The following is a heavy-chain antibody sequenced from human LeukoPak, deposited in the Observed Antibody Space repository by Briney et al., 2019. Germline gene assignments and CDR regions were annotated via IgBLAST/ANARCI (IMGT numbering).Heavy chain of an antibody. CDR1: GGSFSGYY. Sequence: SETLSLTCAVYGGSFSGYYWSWIRQPPGKGLEWIGEINHSGSTNYNPSLKSRVTISVDTSKNQFSLKLSSVTAADTAVYHCARGHPYIVVVTAWYFQHWGQGTLVTVSS. V-gene: IGHV4-34*01. J-gene: IGHJ1*01. CDR2: INHSGST. D-gene: IGHD2-21*02. CDR3: ARGHPYIVVVTAWYFQH.